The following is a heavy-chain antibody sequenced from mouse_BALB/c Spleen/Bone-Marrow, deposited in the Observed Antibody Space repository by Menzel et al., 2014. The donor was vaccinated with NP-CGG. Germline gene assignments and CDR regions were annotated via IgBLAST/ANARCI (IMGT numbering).Heavy chain of an antibody. CDR1: GFNIKDTY. CDR3: ARIYYRYAVPWFAY. J-gene: IGHJ3*01. CDR2: IDPANGNT. V-gene: IGHV14-3*02. D-gene: IGHD2-14*01. Sequence: VQLQQSGAELVKPGASVKLSCTASGFNIKDTYMHWVKQRPEQGLEWIGRIDPANGNTKYDPKLQGKATITADTSSNTAYLQLSSLTSEDSAVYYCARIYYRYAVPWFAYWGQGTLVTVSA.